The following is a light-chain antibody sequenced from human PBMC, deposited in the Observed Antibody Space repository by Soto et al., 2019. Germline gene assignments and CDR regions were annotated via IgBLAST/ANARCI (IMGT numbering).Light chain of an antibody. V-gene: IGKV3-11*01. CDR3: QQRNIWPPVT. CDR1: QSVSNN. CDR2: GAF. Sequence: ETMFTQSPGTVSLSPGERDTLSCRASQSVSNNLAWYQQKPGQAPRLLIYGAFNRATGIPARFSGSGSGTDFTLTISSLEPEDFAVYYCQQRNIWPPVTFAQGTRLEI. J-gene: IGKJ5*01.